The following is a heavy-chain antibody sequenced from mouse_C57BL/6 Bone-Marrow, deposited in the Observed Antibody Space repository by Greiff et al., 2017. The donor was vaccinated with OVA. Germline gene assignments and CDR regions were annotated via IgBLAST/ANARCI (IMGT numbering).Heavy chain of an antibody. D-gene: IGHD1-1*01. CDR2: IHPNSGST. V-gene: IGHV1-64*01. CDR3: ARTGIYYYGSSDY. J-gene: IGHJ2*01. CDR1: GYTFTSYW. Sequence: QVQLQQPGAELVKPGASVTLSCKASGYTFTSYWMHWVKQRPGQGLEWIGMIHPNSGSTNYNEKFKSKATLTVDKSSSTAYMQLSSLTSEDSAVYYCARTGIYYYGSSDYWGQGTTLTVSS.